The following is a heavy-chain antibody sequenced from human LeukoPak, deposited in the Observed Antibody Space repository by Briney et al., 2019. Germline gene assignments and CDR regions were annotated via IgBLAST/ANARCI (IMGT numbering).Heavy chain of an antibody. J-gene: IGHJ4*02. Sequence: GRSLRLSCAASGFTFSSYAMHWVRQAPGKGLEWVAVISYDGSNKYYADSVKGRFAISRDNSKNTLYLQMNSLRAEDTAVYYCARLKGSYGLDYWGQGTLVTVSS. CDR3: ARLKGSYGLDY. D-gene: IGHD1-26*01. CDR2: ISYDGSNK. CDR1: GFTFSSYA. V-gene: IGHV3-30*09.